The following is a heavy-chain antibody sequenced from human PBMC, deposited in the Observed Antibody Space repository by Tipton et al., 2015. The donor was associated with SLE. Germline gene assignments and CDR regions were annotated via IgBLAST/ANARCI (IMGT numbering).Heavy chain of an antibody. D-gene: IGHD1-26*01. V-gene: IGHV4-34*01. CDR3: ATARELRGPFDY. CDR2: INHSGST. CDR1: GGSFSGYY. J-gene: IGHJ4*02. Sequence: TLSLTCAVYGGSFSGYYWSWIRQPPGKGLEWIGEINHSGSTNYNPSLKSRVTISVDTSKNQFSLKLSSVTAADTAVYYCATARELRGPFDYWGQGTLVTVSS.